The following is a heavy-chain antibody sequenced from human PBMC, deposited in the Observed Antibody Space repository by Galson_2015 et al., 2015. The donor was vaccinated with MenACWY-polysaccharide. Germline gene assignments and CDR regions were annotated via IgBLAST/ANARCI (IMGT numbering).Heavy chain of an antibody. Sequence: SLRLSCAASGFTFSSYAMSWVRQAPGKGLEWVSAISGSGGSTYCADSVKGRFTISRDNSKNTLYLQMNSLRAEDTAVYYCAKNRDSSGYHGDAFDIWGQGTMVTVFS. V-gene: IGHV3-23*01. J-gene: IGHJ3*02. CDR3: AKNRDSSGYHGDAFDI. CDR2: ISGSGGST. CDR1: GFTFSSYA. D-gene: IGHD3-22*01.